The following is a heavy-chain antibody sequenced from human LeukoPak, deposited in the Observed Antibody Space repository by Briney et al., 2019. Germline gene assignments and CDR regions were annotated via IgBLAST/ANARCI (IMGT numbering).Heavy chain of an antibody. Sequence: PSETLSLTCTVSGYSISSGYYWGWIRQPPGKGLEWIGSIYHSGSTYYNPSLKSRVTISVDTSKNQFSLKLSSVTAADTAVYYCARQHSGGSILYYYYYMDVWGKGTTVTISS. J-gene: IGHJ6*03. CDR1: GYSISSGYY. CDR3: ARQHSGGSILYYYYYMDV. CDR2: IYHSGST. V-gene: IGHV4-38-2*02. D-gene: IGHD2-15*01.